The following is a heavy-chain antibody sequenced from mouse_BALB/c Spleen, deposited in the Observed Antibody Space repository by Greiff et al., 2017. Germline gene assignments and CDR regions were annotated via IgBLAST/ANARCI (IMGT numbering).Heavy chain of an antibody. J-gene: IGHJ3*01. Sequence: EVQLVESGPGLVKPSQSLSLTCSVTGYSITSGYYWNWIRQFPGNKLEWMGYISYDGSNNYNPSLKNRISITRDTSKNQFFLKLNSVTTEDTATYYCARGPHSFAYWGQGTLVTVSA. V-gene: IGHV3-6*02. CDR3: ARGPHSFAY. CDR1: GYSITSGYY. CDR2: ISYDGSN.